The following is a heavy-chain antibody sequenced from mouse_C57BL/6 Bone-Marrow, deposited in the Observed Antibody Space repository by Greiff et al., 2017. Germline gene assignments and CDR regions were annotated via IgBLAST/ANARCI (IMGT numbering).Heavy chain of an antibody. CDR1: EYEFPSHD. J-gene: IGHJ3*01. CDR3: ARPSTMRFAY. CDR2: IKSDCGST. D-gene: IGHD2-4*01. Sequence: EVKVVESGGGLVQPGESLKLSCESNEYEFPSHDMSWVRKTPEKRLEFVAAIKSDCGSTYYPDTMARRFIISRDNTKKTLYLQMSSLRSEDTALYYCARPSTMRFAYWGQGTLVTVSA. V-gene: IGHV5-2*01.